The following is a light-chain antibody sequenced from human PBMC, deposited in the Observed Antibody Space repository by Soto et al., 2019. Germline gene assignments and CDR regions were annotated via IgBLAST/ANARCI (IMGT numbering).Light chain of an antibody. CDR2: GAS. J-gene: IGKJ4*01. Sequence: IQMTQSPSSLSASVGDRVTINCRASQDILKYLHWYQQKSGEAPKLLIYGASILQGGVPARFIGSGSGTHFTLTISSLQHEDFATYYCQQSFRTPFTCGGGTKVDI. CDR1: QDILKY. CDR3: QQSFRTPFT. V-gene: IGKV1-39*01.